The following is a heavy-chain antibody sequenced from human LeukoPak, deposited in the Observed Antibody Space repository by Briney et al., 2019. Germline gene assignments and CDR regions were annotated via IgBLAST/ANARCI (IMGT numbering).Heavy chain of an antibody. CDR3: AKDAVGATAYYFDY. D-gene: IGHD1-26*01. CDR2: ISSSSSTI. J-gene: IGHJ4*02. Sequence: GGSLRLSGAGPGFTFSSYWMSWVRQAPGKGLEWVSYISSSSSTIYYADSVKGRFTISRDNAKNSLYLQMNSLRAEDTAIYYCAKDAVGATAYYFDYWGQGTLVTVSS. V-gene: IGHV3-48*04. CDR1: GFTFSSYW.